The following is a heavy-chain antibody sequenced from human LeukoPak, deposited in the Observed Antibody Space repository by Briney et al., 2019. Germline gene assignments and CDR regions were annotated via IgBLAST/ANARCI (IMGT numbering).Heavy chain of an antibody. D-gene: IGHD2-2*01. J-gene: IGHJ4*02. CDR2: IIPIFGTA. CDR1: GGTFSSYA. V-gene: IGHV1-69*05. CDR3: ASRESIVVVPAAIPPDY. Sequence: ASVKVSCKASGGTFSSYAISWVRQAPGQGLEWMGGIIPIFGTANYAQKFQGRVTITTDESTSTAYMELSSLRSEDTAVYYCASRESIVVVPAAIPPDYWGQGTLVTVSS.